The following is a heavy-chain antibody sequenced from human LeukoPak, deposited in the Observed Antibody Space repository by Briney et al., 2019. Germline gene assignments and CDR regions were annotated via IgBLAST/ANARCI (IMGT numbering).Heavy chain of an antibody. CDR3: ASGQWLVPFDP. J-gene: IGHJ5*02. Sequence: PSETLSLTCAVSGGSISSGDYSWSWIRQPPGKGLEWIGYIYHSGSTYYHPSLKSRVTMSVDRSNNQFSLKLSSVTAADTAVYYCASGQWLVPFDPWGQGTLVTVSS. V-gene: IGHV4-30-2*01. CDR1: GGSISSGDYS. D-gene: IGHD6-19*01. CDR2: IYHSGST.